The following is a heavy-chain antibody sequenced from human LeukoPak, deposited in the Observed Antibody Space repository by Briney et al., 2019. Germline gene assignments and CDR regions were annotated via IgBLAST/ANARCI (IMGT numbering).Heavy chain of an antibody. CDR2: INHSGST. CDR3: AREYSSGWSTGGAFDI. J-gene: IGHJ3*02. CDR1: GGSFSGYY. Sequence: SETLSLTCAVYGGSFSGYYWSWICQPPGKGLEWIGEINHSGSTNYNPSLKSRVTISVDTSKNQFSLKLSSVTAADTAVYYCAREYSSGWSTGGAFDIWGQGTMVTVSS. D-gene: IGHD6-19*01. V-gene: IGHV4-34*01.